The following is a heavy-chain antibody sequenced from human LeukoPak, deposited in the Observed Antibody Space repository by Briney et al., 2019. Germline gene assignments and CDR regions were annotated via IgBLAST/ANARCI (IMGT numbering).Heavy chain of an antibody. D-gene: IGHD6-19*01. V-gene: IGHV3-30*18. CDR2: ISYDGSNK. J-gene: IGHJ4*02. Sequence: QSGGSLRLSCAASGFTFSSYGMHWVRQAPGKGLEWVAVISYDGSNKYYADSVKGRFTISRDNSKNTLYLQMNSLRAEDTAVYYCAKGMGIAVAGDYWGQGTLVTVSS. CDR1: GFTFSSYG. CDR3: AKGMGIAVAGDY.